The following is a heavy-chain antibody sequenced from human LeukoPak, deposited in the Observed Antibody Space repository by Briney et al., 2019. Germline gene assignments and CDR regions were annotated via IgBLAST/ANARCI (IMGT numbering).Heavy chain of an antibody. J-gene: IGHJ4*02. D-gene: IGHD3-3*01. CDR2: INTDGSST. Sequence: GGSLRLSCAASGFTFSSYWMHWVRQAPGKGLVWVSRINTDGSSTSYADSVKGRFTISRDNAKNTLYLQMNSLRAEDTAVYYCARVGVVIPFGFDYWGQGTLVTVSS. CDR3: ARVGVVIPFGFDY. CDR1: GFTFSSYW. V-gene: IGHV3-74*01.